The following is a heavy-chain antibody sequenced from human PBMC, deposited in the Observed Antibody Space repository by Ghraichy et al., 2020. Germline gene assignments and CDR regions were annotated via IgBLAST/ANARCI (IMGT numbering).Heavy chain of an antibody. V-gene: IGHV4-59*01. CDR1: GGSISHYY. D-gene: IGHD6-6*01. CDR2: IYDIKRT. CDR3: ARSSGLYLDY. Sequence: SQTLSLTCTVSGGSISHYYWSWIRQPPGKGLEWIGYIYDIKRTNYKSSLKSRVIISVDTSKNQFSLELSSVTAADTAVYYCARSSGLYLDYWGQGNLVTVSS. J-gene: IGHJ4*02.